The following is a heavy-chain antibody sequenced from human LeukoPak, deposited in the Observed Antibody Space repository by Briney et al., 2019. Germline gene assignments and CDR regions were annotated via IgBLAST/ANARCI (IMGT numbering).Heavy chain of an antibody. CDR1: GFTFSSFG. CDR3: AKEKNYYGSGSYFDY. J-gene: IGHJ4*02. V-gene: IGHV3-30*02. CDR2: IRYDGSNK. Sequence: GGSLRLSCAASGFTFSSFGMHWVRQAPGKGLEWVAFIRYDGSNKYYADSVKGRFTISRDNSKNTLYLQMNSPRAEDTAIYYCAKEKNYYGSGSYFDYWGQGTLVTVSS. D-gene: IGHD3-10*01.